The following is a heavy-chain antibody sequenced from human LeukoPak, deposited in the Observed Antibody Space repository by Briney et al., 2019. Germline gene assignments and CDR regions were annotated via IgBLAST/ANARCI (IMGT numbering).Heavy chain of an antibody. CDR2: ISIGTSFI. CDR3: ARSPTFRGWFDP. Sequence: GGSLRLSCAASGFTFSSYGMNWVRQAPGKGLEWVAYISIGTSFIYYADSVKGRFTISRDNAKNSLYLQVNSLRAEDTAVYYCARSPTFRGWFDPWGQGTLVTVSS. CDR1: GFTFSSYG. V-gene: IGHV3-21*01. J-gene: IGHJ5*02. D-gene: IGHD2/OR15-2a*01.